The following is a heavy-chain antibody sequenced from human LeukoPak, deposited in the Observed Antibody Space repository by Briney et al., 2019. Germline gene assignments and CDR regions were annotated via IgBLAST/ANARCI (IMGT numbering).Heavy chain of an antibody. J-gene: IGHJ4*02. V-gene: IGHV3-30*04. D-gene: IGHD3-10*01. CDR1: GFTFSSYA. CDR3: ARPLYFGGAADY. Sequence: PGGSLRLSCAASGFTFSSYAMHWVRQAPDKGLEWVAFIRFDASDQYYADSVKGRFTISRDNSKNTLFLQMTSLRDDDAAVYYCARPLYFGGAADYWGQGTLVTVSS. CDR2: IRFDASDQ.